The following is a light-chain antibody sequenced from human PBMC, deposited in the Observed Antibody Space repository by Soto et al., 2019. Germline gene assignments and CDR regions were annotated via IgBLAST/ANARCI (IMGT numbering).Light chain of an antibody. Sequence: QSALTQAHSGSGSPGQSVAISCSGTSSDVGGYNYVSWYQQHPGKAPKLIIFDVNKRPSGVPDRFSGSKSGSTASLTISGLQAEDEADYYCCSYGGSFYVVGTGTKVTVL. CDR3: CSYGGSFYV. CDR2: DVN. V-gene: IGLV2-11*01. CDR1: SSDVGGYNY. J-gene: IGLJ1*01.